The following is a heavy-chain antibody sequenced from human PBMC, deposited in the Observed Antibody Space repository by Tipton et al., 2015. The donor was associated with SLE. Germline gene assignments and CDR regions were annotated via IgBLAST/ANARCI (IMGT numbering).Heavy chain of an antibody. Sequence: SLRLSCEASGFSFSNHWMNWVRQAPGKGLEWVANIKQDGSDKFYVDSLKGRFTISRDNAKNSLHLEMNSLRTEDTGVYYCVRGNGWLPAYWGQGTLVTVSS. CDR2: IKQDGSDK. V-gene: IGHV3-7*01. CDR1: GFSFSNHW. J-gene: IGHJ4*02. CDR3: VRGNGWLPAY. D-gene: IGHD6-19*01.